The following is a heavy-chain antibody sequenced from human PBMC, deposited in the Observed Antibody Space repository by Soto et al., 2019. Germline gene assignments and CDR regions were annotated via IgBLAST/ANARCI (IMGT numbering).Heavy chain of an antibody. CDR3: ARRKDYYDSRYYYGMDV. CDR2: INPNSGGT. D-gene: IGHD3-22*01. J-gene: IGHJ6*02. Sequence: GASVKVSCKASGYTFTGYYMHWVRQAPGQGLEWMGWINPNSGGTNYAQKFQGRVTMTRDTSISTAYMELSRLRSDDTAVYYCARRKDYYDSRYYYGMDVWGQGTTVTVSS. V-gene: IGHV1-2*02. CDR1: GYTFTGYY.